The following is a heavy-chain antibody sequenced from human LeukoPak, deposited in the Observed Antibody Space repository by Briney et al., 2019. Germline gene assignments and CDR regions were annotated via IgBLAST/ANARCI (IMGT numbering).Heavy chain of an antibody. CDR3: AKDRGEQWLVTSFDY. V-gene: IGHV3-30*18. CDR2: ISYDGSNK. D-gene: IGHD6-19*01. Sequence: GRSLRLSCAASGFTFSSYGMHWVRQAPGKGLEWVAVISYDGSNKYYVDSVKGRFTISRDNSKNTLYLQMYSLRPEDTAVYYCAKDRGEQWLVTSFDYWGQGTLVTVSS. CDR1: GFTFSSYG. J-gene: IGHJ4*02.